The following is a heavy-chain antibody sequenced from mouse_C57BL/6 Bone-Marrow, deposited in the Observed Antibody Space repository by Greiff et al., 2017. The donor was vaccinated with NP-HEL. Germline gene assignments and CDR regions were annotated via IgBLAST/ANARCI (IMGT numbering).Heavy chain of an antibody. Sequence: EVQGVESGGGLVQPGGSLKLSCAASGFTFSDYGMAWVRQAPRKGPEWVAFISNLAYSIYYADTVTGRFTIPSANAKNTLYLEMSSRRSEDTAMYYCARHGANWDENYAMDYWGQGTSVTVSS. J-gene: IGHJ4*01. CDR2: ISNLAYSI. D-gene: IGHD4-1*01. V-gene: IGHV5-15*01. CDR1: GFTFSDYG. CDR3: ARHGANWDENYAMDY.